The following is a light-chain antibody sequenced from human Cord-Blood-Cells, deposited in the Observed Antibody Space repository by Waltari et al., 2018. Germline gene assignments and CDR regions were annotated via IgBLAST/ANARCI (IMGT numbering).Light chain of an antibody. J-gene: IGKJ1*01. CDR2: KAF. V-gene: IGKV1-5*03. CDR1: LSIRSW. CDR3: QQYNSYSRT. Sequence: DIQMTQSPSTLSASVGDRVTITCRASLSIRSWLAWYQPKPGKAPKLLIYKAFSLASGVPSRFSGSGSGTEFTLTISSLQPDDFATYYCQQYNSYSRTFGQGSKVEIK.